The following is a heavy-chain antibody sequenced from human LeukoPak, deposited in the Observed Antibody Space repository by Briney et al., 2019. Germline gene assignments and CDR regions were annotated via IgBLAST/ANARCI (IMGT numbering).Heavy chain of an antibody. D-gene: IGHD1-14*01. Sequence: GGSLRLSCAASGFTFSGSWMSWVRQAPGKGLEWVADMNPDGSSIYYVDSVKGRFTISRDNAKNSLYLLMDSLRAEDTAVYNCARDPNHGALDIWGQGTLVTVPS. CDR2: MNPDGSSI. V-gene: IGHV3-7*01. J-gene: IGHJ3*02. CDR1: GFTFSGSW. CDR3: ARDPNHGALDI.